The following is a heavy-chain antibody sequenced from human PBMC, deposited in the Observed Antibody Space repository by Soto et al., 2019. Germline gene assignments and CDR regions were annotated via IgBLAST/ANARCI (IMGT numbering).Heavy chain of an antibody. Sequence: GGSLSLSCAASGFTFSSYWMHWVRQAPGKGLVWVSRINSDGSSTSYADSVKGRFTISRDNSNNTLHLQMNNLRDDDTAIYYCVREGGVPSAIGHYYYGMDVWGQGTAVTVSS. CDR1: GFTFSSYW. CDR2: INSDGSST. CDR3: VREGGVPSAIGHYYYGMDV. J-gene: IGHJ6*02. D-gene: IGHD2-2*02. V-gene: IGHV3-74*01.